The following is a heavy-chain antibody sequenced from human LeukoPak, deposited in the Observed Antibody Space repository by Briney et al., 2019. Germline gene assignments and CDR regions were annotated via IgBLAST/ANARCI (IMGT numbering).Heavy chain of an antibody. J-gene: IGHJ5*02. D-gene: IGHD6-13*01. CDR2: ISGSGGTT. CDR3: AKAYSTSWYHLAGS. V-gene: IGHV3-23*01. CDR1: GFTFGTYA. Sequence: PGGSLRLSCAVSGFTFGTYAMSWVRQAPEKGLEWVSAISGSGGTTKYADSVNGRFTISRDNSKNTLYLQMNSLSADDTAVYYCAKAYSTSWYHLAGSWGQGTLVTVSS.